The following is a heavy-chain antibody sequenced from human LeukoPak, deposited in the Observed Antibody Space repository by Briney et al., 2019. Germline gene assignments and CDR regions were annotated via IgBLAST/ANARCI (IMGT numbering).Heavy chain of an antibody. CDR1: GFTFSSYW. CDR3: ARDLGYYDSSGSFDY. V-gene: IGHV3-7*01. Sequence: PGGSLRLSCAASGFTFSSYWMSWVRQAPGKGLEWVANIKQDGSEKYYVDSVKGRFTISRDNAKNSLYLQMNSLRAEDTAVYYCARDLGYYDSSGSFDYWGQGTLVTVSS. D-gene: IGHD3-22*01. J-gene: IGHJ4*02. CDR2: IKQDGSEK.